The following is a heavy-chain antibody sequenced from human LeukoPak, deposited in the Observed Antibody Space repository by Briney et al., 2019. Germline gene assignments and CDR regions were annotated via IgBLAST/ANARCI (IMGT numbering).Heavy chain of an antibody. Sequence: PSETLSLTCAVYGGSFSGYYWSWIRQPPGKGLEWIGEINHSGSTNYNPSLKSRVTISVDTSKNQFSLKLSSVTAADTAVYYCANGYYDFWSGYFYYFDYWGQGTLVTVSS. V-gene: IGHV4-34*01. CDR1: GGSFSGYY. D-gene: IGHD3-3*01. CDR2: INHSGST. CDR3: ANGYYDFWSGYFYYFDY. J-gene: IGHJ4*02.